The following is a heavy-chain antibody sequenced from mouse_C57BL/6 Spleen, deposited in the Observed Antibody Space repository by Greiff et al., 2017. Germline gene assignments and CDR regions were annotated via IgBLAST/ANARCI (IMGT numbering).Heavy chain of an antibody. CDR2: IYPSDSET. V-gene: IGHV1-61*01. Sequence: VQLQQPGAELVRPGSSVKLSCKASGYTFTSYWMDWVKQRPGQGLEWIGNIYPSDSETHYNQKFKDKATLTVDKSSSTAYMQLSSLTSEDSAVYYCARSVDGYSAWFAYWGQGTLVTVSA. CDR3: ARSVDGYSAWFAY. J-gene: IGHJ3*01. D-gene: IGHD2-3*01. CDR1: GYTFTSYW.